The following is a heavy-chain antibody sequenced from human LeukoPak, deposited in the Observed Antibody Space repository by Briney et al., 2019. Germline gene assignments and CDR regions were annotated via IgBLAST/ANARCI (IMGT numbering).Heavy chain of an antibody. Sequence: GRSLRLSCAASGFIFSTYSMNWVRQAPGKGLEWVSYISSSSSIINYAESVRGRFTISRDNAKNLLYLQMNSLRAEDTAVYYCARDYREKTTDYWGQGTLVTVSS. V-gene: IGHV3-48*04. D-gene: IGHD3-16*02. J-gene: IGHJ4*02. CDR3: ARDYREKTTDY. CDR2: ISSSSSII. CDR1: GFIFSTYS.